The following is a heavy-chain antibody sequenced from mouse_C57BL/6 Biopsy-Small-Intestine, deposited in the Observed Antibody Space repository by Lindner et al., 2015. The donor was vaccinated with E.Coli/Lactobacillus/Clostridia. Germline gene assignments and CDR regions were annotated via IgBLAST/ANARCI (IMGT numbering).Heavy chain of an antibody. D-gene: IGHD2-1*01. CDR2: INPGSGGT. CDR1: GYAFSNYL. CDR3: ASYGNFDH. J-gene: IGHJ3*01. V-gene: IGHV1-54*01. Sequence: SGAELVRPGTSVKVSCKASGYAFSNYLIEWVKQRPGQGLEWIGVINPGSGGTDYNEKFKGKATLTADKSSSTAYMQLSSLTSEDSAVYFCASYGNFDHWGQGTLVTVSA.